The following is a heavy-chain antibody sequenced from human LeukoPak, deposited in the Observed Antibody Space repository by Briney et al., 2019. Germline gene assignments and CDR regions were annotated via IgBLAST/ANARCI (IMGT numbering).Heavy chain of an antibody. J-gene: IGHJ4*02. Sequence: GGSLRLSCAASGFTFSSYWMSWVRQAPGKGLEWVANIKQDGSEKYYVDSVKGRFTISRDNAKNSLYLQMNSLRAEDTAVYYCARAAYYDFWSGFYFDYWGQGTLVTVSS. D-gene: IGHD3-3*01. CDR2: IKQDGSEK. V-gene: IGHV3-7*01. CDR3: ARAAYYDFWSGFYFDY. CDR1: GFTFSSYW.